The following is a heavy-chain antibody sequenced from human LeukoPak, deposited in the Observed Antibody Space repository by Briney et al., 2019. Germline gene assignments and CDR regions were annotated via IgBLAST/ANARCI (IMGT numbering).Heavy chain of an antibody. CDR3: GRLFFFFGKDV. V-gene: IGHV3-30*03. J-gene: IGHJ6*02. CDR1: GFTFSDYA. CDR2: ISYDGSKK. Sequence: GGSLRLSCAASGFTFSDYAIHWVRQAPGKGLEWVAVISYDGSKKYHADSVRGRFTISRDNSKNTMYLQMNSLRAEDTAVYYCGRLFFFFGKDVLGQGTTVTVSS.